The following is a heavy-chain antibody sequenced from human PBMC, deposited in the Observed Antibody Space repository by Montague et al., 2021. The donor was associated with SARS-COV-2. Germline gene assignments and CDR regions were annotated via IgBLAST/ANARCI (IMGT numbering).Heavy chain of an antibody. D-gene: IGHD1-20*01. CDR2: IYNSGST. J-gene: IGHJ4*02. Sequence: SETLSLTCTVSGGSISGYYWSWFRQSAGKGLEWIGRIYNSGSTSYNPSLKSRVTMSVDTSKNQFSLKLSSVTAADTAVYYCVRDRGRSNWNYPDYWGQGTPVTVSS. V-gene: IGHV4-4*07. CDR1: GGSISGYY. CDR3: VRDRGRSNWNYPDY.